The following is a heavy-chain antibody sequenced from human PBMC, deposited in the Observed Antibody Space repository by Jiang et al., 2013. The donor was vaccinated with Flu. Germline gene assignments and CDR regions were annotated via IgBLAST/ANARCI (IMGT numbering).Heavy chain of an antibody. D-gene: IGHD2-15*01. Sequence: KVSCTASGYTFTRYYMHWVRQAPGQGLEWMGIINPSGDSTSYAQKFQGRVTMTRDTSTSTVYMELSSLRSEDTAVYYCARGSAASGWYFDLWGRGTLVTVSS. CDR3: ARGSAASGWYFDL. V-gene: IGHV1-46*01. J-gene: IGHJ2*01. CDR1: GYTFTRYY. CDR2: INPSGDST.